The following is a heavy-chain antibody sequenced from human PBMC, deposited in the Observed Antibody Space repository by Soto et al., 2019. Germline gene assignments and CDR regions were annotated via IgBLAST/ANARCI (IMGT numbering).Heavy chain of an antibody. CDR2: MSSAGSTI. V-gene: IGHV3-11*01. J-gene: IGHJ4*02. D-gene: IGHD3-3*01. Sequence: PGGSLRLSCAASGFTFSDYYMSWIRQVPGKGLEWISHMSSAGSTIYYADSVKGRFTISRDNANNSLYLQMNSLTAEDTAVYYCARTVDFWSGYYKIHWGQGTLVTVSS. CDR3: ARTVDFWSGYYKIH. CDR1: GFTFSDYY.